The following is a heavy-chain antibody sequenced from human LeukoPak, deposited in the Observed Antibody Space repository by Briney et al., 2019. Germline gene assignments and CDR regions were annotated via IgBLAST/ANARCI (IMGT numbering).Heavy chain of an antibody. Sequence: ASVKVSCKASGYTFTSYGISWVRQAPGQGLEWMGWISAYNGDTNYAQKFQGRVTMTRNTSISTAYMELSSLRSEDTAVYYCARSDLNYNSIAAAGGGFDPWGQGTLVTVSS. CDR1: GYTFTSYG. CDR3: ARSDLNYNSIAAAGGGFDP. D-gene: IGHD6-13*01. J-gene: IGHJ5*02. CDR2: ISAYNGDT. V-gene: IGHV1-18*01.